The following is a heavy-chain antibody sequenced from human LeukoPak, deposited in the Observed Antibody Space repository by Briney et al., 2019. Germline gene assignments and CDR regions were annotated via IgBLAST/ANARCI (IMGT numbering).Heavy chain of an antibody. CDR3: ARDSKMATRLDY. CDR1: GFTFSDYY. Sequence: GGSLRLSCAASGFTFSDYYMSWIRQAPGKGLEWVSYISSSGSTIYYADSVKGRFTISRDNAENSLYLQMNSLRAEDTAVYYCARDSKMATRLDYWGQGTLVTVSS. V-gene: IGHV3-11*01. J-gene: IGHJ4*02. D-gene: IGHD5-24*01. CDR2: ISSSGSTI.